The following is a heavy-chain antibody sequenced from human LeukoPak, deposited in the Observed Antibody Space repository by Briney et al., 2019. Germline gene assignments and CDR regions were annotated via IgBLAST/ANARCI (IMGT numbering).Heavy chain of an antibody. V-gene: IGHV3-74*01. CDR2: IRSDGSGT. CDR3: APAYWSGYTK. D-gene: IGHD3-3*01. J-gene: IGHJ4*02. Sequence: VGSRLLSGPGSDFTFSSYWMHGVRPAPGKGPVWVSCIRSDGSGTNYADSVRGRFTIFRDSGKNTLYLQMNSLRAEDTAFYYCAPAYWSGYTKWGRGTLVSVSS. CDR1: DFTFSSYW.